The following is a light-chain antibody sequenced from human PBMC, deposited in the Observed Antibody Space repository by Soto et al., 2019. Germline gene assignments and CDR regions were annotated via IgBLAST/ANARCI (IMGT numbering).Light chain of an antibody. Sequence: EIVLTQSPGTLSLSPGERATLSCRASQSVSSNYLAWYQQKPGQAPRLLIYGASSRATGIPDRFSGSGSGTDFILTIRRLEPEDFAVYYCQQYGSSYPWTFGQGTKVEIK. CDR2: GAS. CDR1: QSVSSNY. CDR3: QQYGSSYPWT. J-gene: IGKJ1*01. V-gene: IGKV3-20*01.